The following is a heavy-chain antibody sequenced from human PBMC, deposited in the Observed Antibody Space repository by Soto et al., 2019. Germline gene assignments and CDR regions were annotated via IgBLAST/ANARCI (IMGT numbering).Heavy chain of an antibody. V-gene: IGHV3-21*01. CDR2: ISSSSSYI. CDR3: ARDLFPHSYLAAALSGMDV. J-gene: IGHJ6*02. D-gene: IGHD6-13*01. Sequence: TGGSLRLSCAASGFTFSSYSMNWVRQAPGKGLEWVSSISSSSSYIYYADSVKGRFTISRDNAKNSLYLQMNSLRAEDTAVYYCARDLFPHSYLAAALSGMDVWGQGTTVTVSS. CDR1: GFTFSSYS.